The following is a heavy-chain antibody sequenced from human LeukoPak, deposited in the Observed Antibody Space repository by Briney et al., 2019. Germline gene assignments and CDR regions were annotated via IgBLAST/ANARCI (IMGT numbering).Heavy chain of an antibody. CDR2: IWYDGSNK. J-gene: IGHJ3*02. CDR1: GFTFSSYG. V-gene: IGHV3-33*01. Sequence: GGALRLSCAASGFTFSSYGMHWVRQAPGKGLEWVAVIWYDGSNKYYADSVKGRFTISRDNSKNTLYLQMNSLRAEDTAVYYCARSREKSLLNAFDICGQGKMVTVSS. CDR3: ARSREKSLLNAFDI. D-gene: IGHD3-22*01.